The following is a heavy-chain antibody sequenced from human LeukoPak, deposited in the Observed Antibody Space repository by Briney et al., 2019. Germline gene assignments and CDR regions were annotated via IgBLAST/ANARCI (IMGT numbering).Heavy chain of an antibody. V-gene: IGHV5-51*01. Sequence: GESLKISCQASEYSFTSYWIGWVRQMPGKGLEWMGIIYPGDSDTRYSPSFQGQVTISADKSISTAFLQWSSLKASDTAMYYCARGNRAAAPPFDYWGQGTPVTVSS. CDR2: IYPGDSDT. D-gene: IGHD6-13*01. CDR1: EYSFTSYW. J-gene: IGHJ4*02. CDR3: ARGNRAAAPPFDY.